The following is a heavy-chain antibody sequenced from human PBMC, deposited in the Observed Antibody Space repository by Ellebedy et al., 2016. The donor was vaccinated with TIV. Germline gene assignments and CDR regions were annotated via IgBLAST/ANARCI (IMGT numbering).Heavy chain of an antibody. J-gene: IGHJ4*02. CDR2: IYYSGST. V-gene: IGHV4-59*01. Sequence: MPSETLSLTCTVSGDSMRSDYWRGSREPPGKGLEWIGYIYYSGSTNYNPSLKSRVTISIDTSKNQFSLKLSSVTAADTAVYYCARREGYYGSGSYYANWGQGTLVTVPS. CDR1: GDSMRSDY. CDR3: ARREGYYGSGSYYAN. D-gene: IGHD3-10*01.